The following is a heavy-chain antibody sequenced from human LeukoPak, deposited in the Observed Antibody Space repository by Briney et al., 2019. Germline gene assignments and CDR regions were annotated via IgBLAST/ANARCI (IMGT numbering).Heavy chain of an antibody. CDR2: AHLDGRT. Sequence: PSETLSLTCDVSGGSVTSTTWWTWVRQPPGKGLERIGMAHLDGRTNYTPSLKSRLTMSVDLPKTHISLKLTSLTPPDTAFYYCPRGGLFYRPRDHSGQGTRDSVFS. D-gene: IGHD3-3*01. J-gene: IGHJ4*02. CDR3: PRGGLFYRPRDH. V-gene: IGHV4-4*02. CDR1: GGSVTSTTW.